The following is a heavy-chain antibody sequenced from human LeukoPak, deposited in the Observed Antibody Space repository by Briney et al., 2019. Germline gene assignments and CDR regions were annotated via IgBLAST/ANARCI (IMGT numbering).Heavy chain of an antibody. CDR1: GYTFTGYY. CDR2: INPNSGGT. V-gene: IGHV1-2*02. Sequence: ASVKVSCKASGYTFTGYYMHWVRQAPGQGLEWMGWINPNSGGTNYAQKFQGRVTMTRDTSISTAYMELSRLRSDDTAVYYCARGGAMVRGVKRDYYYMDVWGKGTTVTVSS. CDR3: ARGGAMVRGVKRDYYYMDV. J-gene: IGHJ6*03. D-gene: IGHD3-10*01.